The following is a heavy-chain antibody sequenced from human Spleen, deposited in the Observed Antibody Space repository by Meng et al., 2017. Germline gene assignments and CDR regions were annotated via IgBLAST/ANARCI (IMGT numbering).Heavy chain of an antibody. CDR2: INAVFGTT. CDR3: ATTVVTATDNVFDS. J-gene: IGHJ4*03. V-gene: IGHV1-69*13. Sequence: SVKVSCKALGGIFSNYVIGWVRQAPGQGLEWMGGINAVFGTTNYAQKFHNRVTITSDESTSTVYMELTRLTSEDTAVYYCATTVVTATDNVFDSWGQGTRVTVSS. CDR1: GGIFSNYV. D-gene: IGHD4-23*01.